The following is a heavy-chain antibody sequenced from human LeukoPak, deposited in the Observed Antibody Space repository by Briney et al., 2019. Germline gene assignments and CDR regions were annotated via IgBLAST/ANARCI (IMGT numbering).Heavy chain of an antibody. CDR2: IYPGDSGT. Sequence: GESLKISCKGSGYSFTSYWIGWVRQMPGKGLEWMGIIYPGDSGTRYSPSFQGQITISTDKSISTAYLQWSSLKASDTAMYYCARQGGCSSTSCYSNWFDPWGQGTLVTVSS. D-gene: IGHD2-2*01. V-gene: IGHV5-51*01. CDR1: GYSFTSYW. CDR3: ARQGGCSSTSCYSNWFDP. J-gene: IGHJ5*02.